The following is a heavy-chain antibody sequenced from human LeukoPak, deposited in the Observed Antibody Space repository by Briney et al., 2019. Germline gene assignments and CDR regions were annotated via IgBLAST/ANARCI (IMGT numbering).Heavy chain of an antibody. CDR2: IKQDGSEK. CDR3: ARESGGVTLDAFDI. J-gene: IGHJ3*02. Sequence: GGPLRLSCAASGFTFNRSWMIWVRQAPGKGLEWVGNIKQDGSEKYYVDSVKGRFTISRDNAKNSLYLQMNSLRVEDTAVYYCARESGGVTLDAFDIWGQGTMVTVSS. V-gene: IGHV3-7*01. D-gene: IGHD2-21*02. CDR1: GFTFNRSW.